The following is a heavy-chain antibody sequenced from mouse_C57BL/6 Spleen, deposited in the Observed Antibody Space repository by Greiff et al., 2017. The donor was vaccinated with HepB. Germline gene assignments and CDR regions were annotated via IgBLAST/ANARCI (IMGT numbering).Heavy chain of an antibody. V-gene: IGHV1-61*01. CDR1: GYTFTSYW. J-gene: IGHJ3*01. D-gene: IGHD4-1*01. CDR3: ARLTVGPAWFAD. Sequence: QVQLQQPGAELVRPGSSVKLSCKASGYTFTSYWMDWVKQRPGQGLEWIGNIYPSDSETHYNQKFKDKATLTVDKSSSTAYMQLSSLTSEDSAVYYCARLTVGPAWFADWGQGTLVTVSA. CDR2: IYPSDSET.